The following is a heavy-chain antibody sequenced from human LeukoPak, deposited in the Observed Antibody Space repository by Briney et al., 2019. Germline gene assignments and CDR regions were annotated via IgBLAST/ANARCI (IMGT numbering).Heavy chain of an antibody. V-gene: IGHV3-43*02. CDR3: AQESGKFDY. J-gene: IGHJ4*02. Sequence: GGSLRLSCVVSGINFADYAMHWVRQPPGKGLEWVSLISADGGSTFSADSVKGRFSISRGNSKNSLYLQMNSLRSEDTAMYYCAQESGKFDYWGQGTLVAVSS. CDR1: GINFADYA. CDR2: ISADGGST.